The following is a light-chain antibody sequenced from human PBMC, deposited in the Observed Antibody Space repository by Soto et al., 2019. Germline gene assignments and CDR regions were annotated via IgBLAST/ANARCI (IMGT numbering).Light chain of an antibody. J-gene: IGKJ5*01. Sequence: IVLTQSPGTLSLSPGERATLSCRASQRVSASSLAWYQQKPGQAPRLLIHAASTRATGIPERFSASGSATDFTLTISRLEPEDFAVYYCQQYGSSPITFGQGTRLEIK. CDR3: QQYGSSPIT. CDR2: AAS. CDR1: QRVSASS. V-gene: IGKV3-20*01.